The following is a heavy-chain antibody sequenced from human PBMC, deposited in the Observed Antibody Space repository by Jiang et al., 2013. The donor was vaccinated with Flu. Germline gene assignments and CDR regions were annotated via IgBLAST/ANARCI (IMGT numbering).Heavy chain of an antibody. D-gene: IGHD3-3*01. V-gene: IGHV3-15*01. Sequence: TDYAAPVKGRFTISRDDSKNTLYLQMNSLKTEDTAVYYCNDDLSGMDVWGQGTTVTVSS. CDR3: NDDLSGMDV. CDR2: T. J-gene: IGHJ6*02.